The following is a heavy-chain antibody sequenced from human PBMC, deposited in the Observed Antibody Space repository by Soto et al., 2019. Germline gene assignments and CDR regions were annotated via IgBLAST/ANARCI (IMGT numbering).Heavy chain of an antibody. CDR3: ARCHQIDVDV. V-gene: IGHV4-39*01. D-gene: IGHD2-2*01. CDR1: GGSISSSSYY. CDR2: IYYSGST. Sequence: QLQLQESGPGLVKPSETLSLTCTVSGGSISSSSYYWGWIRQPPGKGLEWIGSIYYSGSTYYNPSLKSRVTISVETSKNQFSLKLSTGTAADTAVYYCARCHQIDVDVWGKGATVTGSP. J-gene: IGHJ6*04.